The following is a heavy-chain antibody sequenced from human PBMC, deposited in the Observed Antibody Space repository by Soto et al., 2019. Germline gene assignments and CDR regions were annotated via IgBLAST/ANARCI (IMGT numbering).Heavy chain of an antibody. CDR2: MSGSGGST. CDR1: GLTFSSYA. V-gene: IGHV3-23*01. Sequence: GGSLRLSCAASGLTFSSYAMSWVRQAPGKGLEWVSTMSGSGGSTYYADSVKGRFTISRDNSKNTLHLQMNSLRAEDTAVYYCVKGMTGYLLGYWYFDLWGRGTLVTVSS. CDR3: VKGMTGYLLGYWYFDL. D-gene: IGHD3-9*01. J-gene: IGHJ2*01.